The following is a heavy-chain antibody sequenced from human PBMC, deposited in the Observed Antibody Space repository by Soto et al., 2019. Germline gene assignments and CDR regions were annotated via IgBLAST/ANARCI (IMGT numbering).Heavy chain of an antibody. CDR3: ARRYGYSFDY. CDR1: GGSISSRGYY. Sequence: PSETLSLTCTVSGGSISSRGYYWGWIRQPPGKGLEWIGTIYYSGSTYYNPSLKSRVTISVDTSKNQFSLKLSSVTAADTAVYYCARRYGYSFDYWGQGTQVTVPQ. J-gene: IGHJ4*02. V-gene: IGHV4-39*01. CDR2: IYYSGST. D-gene: IGHD1-1*01.